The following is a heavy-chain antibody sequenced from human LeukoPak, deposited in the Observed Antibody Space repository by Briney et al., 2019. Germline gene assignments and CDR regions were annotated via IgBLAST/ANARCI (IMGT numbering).Heavy chain of an antibody. V-gene: IGHV3-21*01. D-gene: IGHD6-13*01. CDR2: ISSSSSYI. CDR1: GFTFDDYG. J-gene: IGHJ3*02. Sequence: GGSLRLSCAASGFTFDDYGMSWVRQAPGKGLEWVSSISSSSSYIYYADSVKGRFTISRDNAKNSLYLQMNSLRAEDTAVYYCARDRAISSSLDAFDIWGQGTMVTVSS. CDR3: ARDRAISSSLDAFDI.